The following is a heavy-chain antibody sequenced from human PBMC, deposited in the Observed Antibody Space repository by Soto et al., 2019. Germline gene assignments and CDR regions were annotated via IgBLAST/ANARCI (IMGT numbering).Heavy chain of an antibody. J-gene: IGHJ6*02. CDR3: AKFNDFWSGARYYYYYGMDV. CDR2: ISGSGGST. D-gene: IGHD3-3*01. Sequence: EVQLLESGGGLVQPGGSLRLSCAASGFTFSSYAMSWVRQAPGKGLEWVSAISGSGGSTYYADSVKGRFTISRDNSKNTLYLQMNSLRAEDTAVSYCAKFNDFWSGARYYYYYGMDVWGQGTTVTVSS. V-gene: IGHV3-23*01. CDR1: GFTFSSYA.